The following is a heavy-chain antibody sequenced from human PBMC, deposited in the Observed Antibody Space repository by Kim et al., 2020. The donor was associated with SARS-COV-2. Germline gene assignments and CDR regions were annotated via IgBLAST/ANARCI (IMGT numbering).Heavy chain of an antibody. D-gene: IGHD3-10*02. CDR2: IVGDGIST. CDR3: ARGMFKTGFDV. Sequence: GGSLRLSCAVSGFTLRSYWINWVRQAPGKGLVWVSRIVGDGISTHYADSVKGRFTVSRDNDDNTVYLQMNILRADDTAVYYCARGMFKTGFDVWGQGTTVTASS. J-gene: IGHJ6*02. CDR1: GFTLRSYW. V-gene: IGHV3-74*01.